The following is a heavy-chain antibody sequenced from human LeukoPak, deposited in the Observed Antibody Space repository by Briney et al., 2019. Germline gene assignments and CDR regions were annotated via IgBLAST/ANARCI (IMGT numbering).Heavy chain of an antibody. Sequence: GGSLRLSCAASGFTFSNYGIHWVRQAPGKGLEWVAVISYDGSNKYYADSVKGRFTISRDNSKNTLYLQMNSLRAEDTAVYYCARDSSSPGYNWFDPWGQGTLVTVSS. V-gene: IGHV3-30*03. J-gene: IGHJ5*02. CDR1: GFTFSNYG. CDR3: ARDSSSPGYNWFDP. CDR2: ISYDGSNK. D-gene: IGHD6-6*01.